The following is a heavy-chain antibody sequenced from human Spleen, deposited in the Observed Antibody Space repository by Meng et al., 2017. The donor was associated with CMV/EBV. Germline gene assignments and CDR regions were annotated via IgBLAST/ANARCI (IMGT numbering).Heavy chain of an antibody. V-gene: IGHV4-59*13. D-gene: IGHD2-2*01. CDR1: GDSITTYY. CDR2: IYYSGST. J-gene: IGHJ4*02. CDR3: ARAPGYCSSTSCYGGYFDY. Sequence: SETLSLTCTVSGDSITTYYWSWIRQPPGKGLQWIGYIYYSGSTNYNPSLKSRVTISVDTSKNQFSLKLSSVTAADTAVCYCARAPGYCSSTSCYGGYFDYWGQGTLVTVSS.